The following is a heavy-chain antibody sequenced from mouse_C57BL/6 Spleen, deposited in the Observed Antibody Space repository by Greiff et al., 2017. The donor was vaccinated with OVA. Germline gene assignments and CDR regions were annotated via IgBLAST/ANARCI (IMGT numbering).Heavy chain of an antibody. CDR2: ISDGGSYT. V-gene: IGHV5-4*01. CDR3: ARGALYGNYDYYAMDY. D-gene: IGHD2-1*01. Sequence: EVQLQESGGGLVKPGGSLKLSCAASGFTFSSYAMSWVRQTPEKRLEWVATISDGGSYTYYPDNVKGRFTISRDNAKNNLYLQMSHLKSEDTAMYYCARGALYGNYDYYAMDYWGQGTSVTVSS. J-gene: IGHJ4*01. CDR1: GFTFSSYA.